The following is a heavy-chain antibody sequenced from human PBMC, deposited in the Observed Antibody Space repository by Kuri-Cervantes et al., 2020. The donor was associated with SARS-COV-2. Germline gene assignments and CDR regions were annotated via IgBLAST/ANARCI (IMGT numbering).Heavy chain of an antibody. CDR2: VNPNNGDT. CDR1: GYSFISSG. V-gene: IGHV1-18*01. D-gene: IGHD3-22*01. J-gene: IGHJ6*02. CDR3: ARILGDVSRGSRYYYYGMDG. Sequence: ASVKVCCKVSGYSFISSGISWVRQVPGQGLEWMGCVNPNNGDTNYAQNFQGRVNMITDTSTTTAYMELRCLRSDDTAVYFCARILGDVSRGSRYYYYGMDGWVQGTTVTVS.